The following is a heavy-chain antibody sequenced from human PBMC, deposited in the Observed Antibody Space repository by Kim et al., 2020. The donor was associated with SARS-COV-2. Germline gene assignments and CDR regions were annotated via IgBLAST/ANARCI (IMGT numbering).Heavy chain of an antibody. V-gene: IGHV1-3*01. J-gene: IGHJ4*02. Sequence: QKFQGRVTITRDTSASTAYMELSSLRSEDTAVYYCARLQTRGYSYGALGYWGQGTLVTVSS. CDR3: ARLQTRGYSYGALGY. D-gene: IGHD5-18*01.